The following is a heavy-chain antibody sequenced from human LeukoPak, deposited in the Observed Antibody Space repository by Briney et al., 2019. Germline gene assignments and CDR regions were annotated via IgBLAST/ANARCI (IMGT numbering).Heavy chain of an antibody. Sequence: GGSLRLSCAASGFTFSSYSMNWVRQAPGKGLEWVSSISSSSSYIYYADSVKGRFTISRDNAKNSLYLQMNSLRAEDTAVYYCASFDIVVVPAAGNWFDPWGRGTLVTVSS. CDR1: GFTFSSYS. J-gene: IGHJ5*02. D-gene: IGHD2-2*01. CDR3: ASFDIVVVPAAGNWFDP. CDR2: ISSSSSYI. V-gene: IGHV3-21*01.